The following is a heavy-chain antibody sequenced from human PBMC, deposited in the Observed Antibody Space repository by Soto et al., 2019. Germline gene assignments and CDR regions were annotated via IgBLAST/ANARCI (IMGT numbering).Heavy chain of an antibody. CDR2: IGTAGDT. Sequence: PGGSLRLSCAASGFTFSSYDMHWVRQATGKGLEWVSAIGTAGDTYYPGSVKGRFTISRENAKNSLYLQMNSLRAGDTAVYYCARDRDSSLTFDYWGQGTLVTVSS. CDR1: GFTFSSYD. J-gene: IGHJ4*02. CDR3: ARDRDSSLTFDY. V-gene: IGHV3-13*01. D-gene: IGHD6-6*01.